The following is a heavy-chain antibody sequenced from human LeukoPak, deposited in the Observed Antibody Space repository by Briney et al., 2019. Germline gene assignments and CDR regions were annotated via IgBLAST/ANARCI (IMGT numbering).Heavy chain of an antibody. V-gene: IGHV3-64*01. Sequence: SGGSLRLSCAASGFTFSSYAMHWVRQAPGKGLEYVSAISSNGGSTYYANSVKGRFTISRDNSKNTLYLQMGSLRAEDMAVYYCARGPWPNTRHQSWFDPWGQGTLVTVSS. D-gene: IGHD2/OR15-2a*01. J-gene: IGHJ5*02. CDR2: ISSNGGST. CDR3: ARGPWPNTRHQSWFDP. CDR1: GFTFSSYA.